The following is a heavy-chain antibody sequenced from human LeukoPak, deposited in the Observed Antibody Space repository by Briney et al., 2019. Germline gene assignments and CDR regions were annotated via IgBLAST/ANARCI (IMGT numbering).Heavy chain of an antibody. D-gene: IGHD3-22*01. Sequence: SVKVSCKASGGTFSSYAISWVRQATGQGLEWMGGIIPIFGTANHAQKFQGRVTITADESTSTAYMELSSLRSGDTAVYYCARDYYYDSSGYYRPWWSDPWGQGTLVTVSS. J-gene: IGHJ5*02. CDR1: GGTFSSYA. V-gene: IGHV1-69*13. CDR3: ARDYYYDSSGYYRPWWSDP. CDR2: IIPIFGTA.